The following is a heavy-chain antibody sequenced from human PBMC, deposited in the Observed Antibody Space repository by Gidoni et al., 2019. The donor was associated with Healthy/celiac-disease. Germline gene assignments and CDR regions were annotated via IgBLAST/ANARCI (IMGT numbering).Heavy chain of an antibody. D-gene: IGHD1-26*01. V-gene: IGHV3-23*01. CDR1: GFPFGSYA. CDR3: ARSLSVGATPLYYFDF. J-gene: IGHJ4*02. Sequence: EVQLLESGGGLVHPGGSLRLSCAASGFPFGSYAMSWVRQAPGKGLESVSAISGGGGSRYYANSVKGRFTISRDNSKNTLYLQMSSLRAEDTAVYYCARSLSVGATPLYYFDFWGQGTLVTVSS. CDR2: ISGGGGSR.